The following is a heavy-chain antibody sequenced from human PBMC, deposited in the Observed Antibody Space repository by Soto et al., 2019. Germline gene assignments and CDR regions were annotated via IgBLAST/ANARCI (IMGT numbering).Heavy chain of an antibody. V-gene: IGHV1-69*01. Sequence: QVQLEQSGAEVKKPGSSVKVSCKVSGATFSTPSISWVRQALGQGLGWMGGIIPIFVTTNYAQEFQGRLTITADESTRTAYMELTTLGSQDTALYFCARDNLEDIYLRGYCFDSWGQGTLVTVSS. CDR3: ARDNLEDIYLRGYCFDS. CDR1: GATFSTPS. CDR2: IIPIFVTT. D-gene: IGHD3-3*01. J-gene: IGHJ4*02.